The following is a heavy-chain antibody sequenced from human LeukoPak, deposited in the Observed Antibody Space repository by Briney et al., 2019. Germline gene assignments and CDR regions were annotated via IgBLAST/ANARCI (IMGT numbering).Heavy chain of an antibody. CDR1: GYTFTGYY. Sequence: ASVKVSCKASGYTFTGYYMHWVRQAPGQGLEWMGWINPNSGGTNYAQKFQGRVTMTRDTSISTAYMELRSLRSDDTAVYYCARVMSGSYKGGWFDPWGQGTLVTVSS. CDR2: INPNSGGT. J-gene: IGHJ5*02. V-gene: IGHV1-2*02. CDR3: ARVMSGSYKGGWFDP. D-gene: IGHD1-26*01.